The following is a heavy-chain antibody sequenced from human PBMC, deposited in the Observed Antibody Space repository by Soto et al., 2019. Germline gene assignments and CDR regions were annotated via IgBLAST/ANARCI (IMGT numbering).Heavy chain of an antibody. CDR3: ANLTTPYVDTERNDY. J-gene: IGHJ4*02. CDR2: ISYDGSNK. V-gene: IGHV3-30*18. CDR1: GFTFSGYG. D-gene: IGHD5-18*01. Sequence: PGGSLRLSCTASGFTFSGYGMHWVRQAPGKGLEWVAVISYDGSNKYYADSVKGRFAISRDNSKNTLYLQMNSLRAEDTAVYYCANLTTPYVDTERNDYWGQGTLVTVSS.